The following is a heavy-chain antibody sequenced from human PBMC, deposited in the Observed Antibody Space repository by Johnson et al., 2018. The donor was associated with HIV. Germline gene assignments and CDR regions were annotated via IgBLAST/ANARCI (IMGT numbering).Heavy chain of an antibody. D-gene: IGHD1-7*01. J-gene: IGHJ3*02. CDR2: ISYDGSNK. CDR1: GFTFSSYG. V-gene: IGHV3-30*18. CDR3: AKDRRLGLELRGSAFDI. Sequence: QVHLVESGGGVVQPGRSLRLSCAASGFTFSSYGMHWVRQAPGKGLEWVAVISYDGSNKYYADSVKGCFTISRDNAKNSMYLQMNSLRAEDTALYYCAKDRRLGLELRGSAFDIWGQGTMVTVSS.